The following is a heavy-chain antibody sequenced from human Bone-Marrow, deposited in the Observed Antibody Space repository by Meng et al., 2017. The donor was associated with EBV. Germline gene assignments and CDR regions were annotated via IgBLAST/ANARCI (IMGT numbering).Heavy chain of an antibody. J-gene: IGHJ4*02. V-gene: IGHV1-18*01. Sequence: QVQVVQAGGGVRKPGASVKVSCKASGYTFTSYGISWVRQAPGEGLEWRGWISAYNGNKNYAQKLQGRVTMTTDTSTSTAYMELRSLRSDDTAVYYCARAIGSSRPNDYWGQGTLVTVSS. CDR3: ARAIGSSRPNDY. D-gene: IGHD6-6*01. CDR1: GYTFTSYG. CDR2: ISAYNGNK.